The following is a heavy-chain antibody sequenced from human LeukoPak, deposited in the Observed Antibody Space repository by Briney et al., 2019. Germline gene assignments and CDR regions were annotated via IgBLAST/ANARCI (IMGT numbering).Heavy chain of an antibody. CDR1: GYTFTSYY. Sequence: GASVKVSCEASGYTFTSYYMHWVRQAPGQGLEWMGVINPSGGSTSYAQKFQGRATMTRDMSTSTVYMELSSLRSEDTAVYYCARGGKFVTNYYDSSGYEPAFDYWGQGTLVTVSS. CDR2: INPSGGST. V-gene: IGHV1-46*01. CDR3: ARGGKFVTNYYDSSGYEPAFDY. J-gene: IGHJ4*02. D-gene: IGHD3-22*01.